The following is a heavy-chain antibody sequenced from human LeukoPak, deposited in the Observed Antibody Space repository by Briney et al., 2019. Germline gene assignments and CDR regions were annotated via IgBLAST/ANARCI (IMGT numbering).Heavy chain of an antibody. J-gene: IGHJ4*02. CDR2: IWYNGNKK. CDR1: GFSFGSYG. CDR3: AKDLGGCTNGLCSYYFDH. Sequence: GTTLRLSCVGSGFSFGSYGMNWVCQGPGKGLEWLAVIWYNGNKKYYSDSVKGRFTISRDTSKNTLFLQMNSLRAEDTAVYYCAKDLGGCTNGLCSYYFDHWGQGTLVTVSS. D-gene: IGHD2-8*01. V-gene: IGHV3-33*03.